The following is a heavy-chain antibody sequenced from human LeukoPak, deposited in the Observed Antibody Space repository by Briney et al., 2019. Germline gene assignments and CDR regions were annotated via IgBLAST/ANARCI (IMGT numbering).Heavy chain of an antibody. J-gene: IGHJ4*02. Sequence: SETLSLTCTVSGGSISSYYWTWIRQPAGKGLEWIGRIYPSGSTNYNPSPKSRVTMSVDTSKNQFSLKLSSVTAADTAVYYCARENSGSYREFDYWGQGTLVTVSS. V-gene: IGHV4-4*07. CDR2: IYPSGST. CDR3: ARENSGSYREFDY. D-gene: IGHD1-26*01. CDR1: GGSISSYY.